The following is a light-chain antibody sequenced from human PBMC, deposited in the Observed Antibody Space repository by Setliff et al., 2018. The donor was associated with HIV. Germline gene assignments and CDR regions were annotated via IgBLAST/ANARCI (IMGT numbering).Light chain of an antibody. CDR1: SSDLGSYHL. CDR2: EGS. J-gene: IGLJ1*01. CDR3: CSYVAGSHYV. Sequence: LTQPASVSGSPGQSITTSCTGTSSDLGSYHLVSWYQHHPGKAPKLMIYEGSQRPSGVSTRFSGSTSGDTASLTIAGLQAEDEADYYCCSYVAGSHYVFGTGTKVTVL. V-gene: IGLV2-23*01.